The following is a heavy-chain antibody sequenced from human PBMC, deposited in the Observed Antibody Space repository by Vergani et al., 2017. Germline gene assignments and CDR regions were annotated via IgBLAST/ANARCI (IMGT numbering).Heavy chain of an antibody. CDR2: SYHSGST. D-gene: IGHD5-12*01. J-gene: IGHJ4*02. CDR1: GYSIRTGYY. CDR3: TSRPQEGSSGPPSVPT. V-gene: IGHV4-38-2*01. Sequence: QVQLQESGPGLVEPSETLSLSCAVSGYSIRTGYYWGWIRQPPGKGVEWIGSSYHSGSTHYNPSLKSRVTISVDTSKNDFSLMVTSVTAAGTAVYYCTSRPQEGSSGPPSVPTWGQGISVIVSS.